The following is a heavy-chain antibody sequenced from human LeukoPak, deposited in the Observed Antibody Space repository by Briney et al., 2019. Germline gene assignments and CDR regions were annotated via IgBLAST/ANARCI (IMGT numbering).Heavy chain of an antibody. V-gene: IGHV4-31*03. D-gene: IGHD3-10*01. CDR2: IYYSGST. CDR3: ARDIVGGSGSGSMDV. J-gene: IGHJ6*02. Sequence: SETLSLTCTVSGGSMSSGGYYWSWIRQHPGKGLEWIGYIYYSGSTYYNPSLKSRVTISVDTSKNHFSLNLSSATAADTAVYYCARDIVGGSGSGSMDVWGQGTTVTVSS. CDR1: GGSMSSGGYY.